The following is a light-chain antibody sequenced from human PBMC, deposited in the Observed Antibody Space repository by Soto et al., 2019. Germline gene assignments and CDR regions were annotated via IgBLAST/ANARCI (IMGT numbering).Light chain of an antibody. V-gene: IGLV1-40*01. CDR3: QSYDSGVRGWV. J-gene: IGLJ3*02. CDR2: GDN. CDR1: SSNIGANYD. Sequence: QSVLTQPPSVSGAPGQRVTISCTGSSSNIGANYDIHWYQHLPGNAPKLLVYGDNNRPSGVPDRFSGSKSGTSASLAITGLQPEDETHYYCQSYDSGVRGWVFGGGTKVTVL.